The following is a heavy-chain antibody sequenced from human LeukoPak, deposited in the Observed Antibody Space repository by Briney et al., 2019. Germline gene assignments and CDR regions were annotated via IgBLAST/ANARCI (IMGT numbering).Heavy chain of an antibody. CDR1: GYTFTSYG. CDR2: INPNSGGT. CDR3: ARAEQLVDWFDP. J-gene: IGHJ5*02. Sequence: AASVKVSCKASGYTFTSYGISWVRQAPGQGLEWMGWINPNSGGTNYAQKFQGRVTMTRDTSISTAYMELSRLRSDDTAVYYCARAEQLVDWFDPWGQGTLVTVSS. V-gene: IGHV1-2*02. D-gene: IGHD6-6*01.